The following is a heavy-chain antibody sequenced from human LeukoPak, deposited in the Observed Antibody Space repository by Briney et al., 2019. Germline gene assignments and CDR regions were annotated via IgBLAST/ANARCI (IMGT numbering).Heavy chain of an antibody. J-gene: IGHJ3*02. CDR1: GGSISSYY. D-gene: IGHD4-17*01. CDR2: IYTSGST. Sequence: SETLSLTCTVSGGSISSYYWSWIREPAGKGMEWIGRIYTSGSTNYNPSLKSRVTMSVDTSKNQFSLKLSSVTAADTAVYYCARRAPTRAFDIWGQGTMVTVSS. V-gene: IGHV4-4*07. CDR3: ARRAPTRAFDI.